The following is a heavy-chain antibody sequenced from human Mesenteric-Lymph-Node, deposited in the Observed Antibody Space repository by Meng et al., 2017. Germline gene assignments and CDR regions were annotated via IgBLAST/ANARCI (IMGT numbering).Heavy chain of an antibody. CDR1: GFTFSSYA. V-gene: IGHV3-30*01. Sequence: GESLKISCAASGFTFSSYAMHWVRQAPGKGLEWVAVISYDGSNKYYADSVKGRFTISRDNSKNTLYLQMNSLRAEDTAVYYCARADLNIVVVTARSGAVDYWGQGTLVTVSS. J-gene: IGHJ4*02. D-gene: IGHD2-21*02. CDR3: ARADLNIVVVTARSGAVDY. CDR2: ISYDGSNK.